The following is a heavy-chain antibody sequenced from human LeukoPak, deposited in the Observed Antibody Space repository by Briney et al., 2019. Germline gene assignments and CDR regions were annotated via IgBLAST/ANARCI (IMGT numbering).Heavy chain of an antibody. Sequence: ASVKVSCKASGYTFTGYYMHWVRQAPGQGLEWMGWINPNNGGTNYAQKFQGRVTMTRDTSISTAYMELSRLRSDDTAVYYWARTGGSNPPGIYYMDVWDKGTTVTVSS. CDR1: GYTFTGYY. J-gene: IGHJ6*03. V-gene: IGHV1-2*02. D-gene: IGHD2-15*01. CDR2: INPNNGGT. CDR3: ARTGGSNPPGIYYMDV.